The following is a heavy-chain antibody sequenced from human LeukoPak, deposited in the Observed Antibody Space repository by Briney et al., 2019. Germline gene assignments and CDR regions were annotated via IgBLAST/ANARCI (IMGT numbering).Heavy chain of an antibody. CDR2: INGNGGST. CDR1: GFTFSDYD. D-gene: IGHD3-10*01. Sequence: GGSLRLSCAASGFTFSDYDMNWVRQAPGKGLEWVSSINGNGGSTYYAESVKGRFTISRDNYKNTLWLQMNSLRAEDTAVYYCAKGTMARGFDYWGQGTLVTVSS. CDR3: AKGTMARGFDY. V-gene: IGHV3-23*01. J-gene: IGHJ4*02.